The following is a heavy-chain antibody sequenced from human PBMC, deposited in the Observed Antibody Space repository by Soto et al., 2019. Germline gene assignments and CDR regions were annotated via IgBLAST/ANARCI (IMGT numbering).Heavy chain of an antibody. J-gene: IGHJ6*02. CDR3: AKDIGLLEWPFPYYYGMDV. V-gene: IGHV3-30*18. Sequence: PGGSLRLSCAASGFTFSSYGMHWVRQAPGKGLEWVAVISYDGSNKYYADSVKGRFTISRDNSKNTLYLQMNSLRAEDTAVYYCAKDIGLLEWPFPYYYGMDVWGQGTTVTVSS. CDR1: GFTFSSYG. CDR2: ISYDGSNK. D-gene: IGHD3-3*01.